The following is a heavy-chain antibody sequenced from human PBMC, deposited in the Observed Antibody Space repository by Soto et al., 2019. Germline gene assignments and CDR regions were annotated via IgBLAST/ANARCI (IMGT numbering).Heavy chain of an antibody. Sequence: PGESLKISCAGSGFTFRNFCMGWVRQAPGKRLEWVANIKQDGSETSYADSVRGRFTVFRDNARSSLFLHMNRLRAEDTAVYYCARENYFDYWGQGALVTVSS. V-gene: IGHV3-7*01. J-gene: IGHJ4*02. CDR2: IKQDGSET. CDR3: ARENYFDY. CDR1: GFTFRNFC.